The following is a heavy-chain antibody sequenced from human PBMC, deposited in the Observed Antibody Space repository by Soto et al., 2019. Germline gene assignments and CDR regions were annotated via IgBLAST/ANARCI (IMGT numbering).Heavy chain of an antibody. CDR3: ARGGIYSGSYYSDY. CDR1: GGTFSSYA. J-gene: IGHJ4*02. D-gene: IGHD1-26*01. Sequence: QVQLVQSGAEVKKPGSSVKVSCKASGGTFSSYAISWVRQAPGQGLEWMGGIIPIFGTANYAQKFQGRVTITADESTSKAYMELSSLRSEDTAVYYCARGGIYSGSYYSDYWGQGALVTVSS. CDR2: IIPIFGTA. V-gene: IGHV1-69*01.